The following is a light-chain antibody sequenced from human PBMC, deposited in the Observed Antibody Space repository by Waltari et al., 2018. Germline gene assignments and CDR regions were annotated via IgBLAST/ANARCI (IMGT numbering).Light chain of an antibody. CDR1: QSVSRY. Sequence: IVLTQSPGTLSLSTGERATLSCRASQSVSRYLAWYQQKPGQAPRLRIYGASNRATGIPDRFSGSGSGTDFSLTISRLEPGDFAVYYCQHYVRLPATFGQGTKVEIK. CDR3: QHYVRLPAT. J-gene: IGKJ1*01. CDR2: GAS. V-gene: IGKV3-20*01.